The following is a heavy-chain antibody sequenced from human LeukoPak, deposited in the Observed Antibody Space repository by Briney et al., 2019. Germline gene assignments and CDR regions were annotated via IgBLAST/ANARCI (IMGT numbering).Heavy chain of an antibody. Sequence: GGSLRLSCAASGFTFINYGMHWVRQAPGKGLEWVAVIWYDGSDQRYAESVKGRSTISRDDSKNTVFLQMNSLRVDDTAVYYCVRGNPPNCGGGCFDYWGQEPWSPSPQ. D-gene: IGHD2-21*02. V-gene: IGHV3-33*01. CDR2: IWYDGSDQ. CDR1: GFTFINYG. CDR3: VRGNPPNCGGGCFDY. J-gene: IGHJ4*01.